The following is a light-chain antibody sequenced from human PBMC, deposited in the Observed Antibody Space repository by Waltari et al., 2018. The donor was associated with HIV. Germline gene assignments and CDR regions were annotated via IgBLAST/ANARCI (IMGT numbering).Light chain of an antibody. CDR2: RDN. CDR1: NIGGRN. J-gene: IGLJ2*01. CDR3: HLWDTSTAV. V-gene: IGLV3-9*01. Sequence: YDLTQPLSVSVALGQTARITCGGNNIGGRNVHWYQQKPGQAPVLVIYRDNNRPSGIPERVSGSNSGNTATLTISRAQAGDEADYYCHLWDTSTAVFGGGTKLTVL.